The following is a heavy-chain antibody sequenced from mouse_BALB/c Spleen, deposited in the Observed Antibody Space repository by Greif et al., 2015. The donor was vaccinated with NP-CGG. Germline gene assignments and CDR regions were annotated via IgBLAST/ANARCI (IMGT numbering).Heavy chain of an antibody. CDR2: IRNKANGYTT. D-gene: IGHD2-1*01. CDR3: ARDRGNYVGYAMDY. Sequence: EVQGVESGGGLVQPGGSLRLSCATSGFTFTDYYMSWVRQPPGKAPEWLGFIRNKANGYTTEYSASVKGRFTISRDNSQSILYLQMNTLRAEDSATYYCARDRGNYVGYAMDYWGQGTSVTVSS. V-gene: IGHV7-3*02. CDR1: GFTFTDYY. J-gene: IGHJ4*01.